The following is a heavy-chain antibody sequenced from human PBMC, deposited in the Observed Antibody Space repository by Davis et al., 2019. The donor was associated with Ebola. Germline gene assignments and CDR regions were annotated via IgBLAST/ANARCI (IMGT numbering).Heavy chain of an antibody. J-gene: IGHJ4*02. Sequence: ASVKVSCKASGYTFTSYYTHWVRQAPGQGLEWMGIINPSGGSTSYAQKFQGRVTMTRDTSTTTVYMELSSLRSEDTAVYYCARNPGYSGYDGGFDYWGQGTLVTVSS. V-gene: IGHV1-46*01. CDR1: GYTFTSYY. D-gene: IGHD5-12*01. CDR2: INPSGGST. CDR3: ARNPGYSGYDGGFDY.